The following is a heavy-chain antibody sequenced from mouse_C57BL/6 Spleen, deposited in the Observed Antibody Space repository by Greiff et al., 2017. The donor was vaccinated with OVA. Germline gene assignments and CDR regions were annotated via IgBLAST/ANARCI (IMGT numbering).Heavy chain of an antibody. J-gene: IGHJ1*03. CDR3: ARDYGGDWYFDV. CDR1: GYTFTSYW. CDR2: IDPYSGGT. V-gene: IGHV1-72*01. Sequence: QVQLKQSGAELVKPGASVKLSCKASGYTFTSYWMHWVKQRPGRGLEWIGRIDPYSGGTKYNEKFKSKATLTVDKPSSTAYMQLSSLTSEDSAVYYCARDYGGDWYFDVWGTGTTVTVSS. D-gene: IGHD1-1*01.